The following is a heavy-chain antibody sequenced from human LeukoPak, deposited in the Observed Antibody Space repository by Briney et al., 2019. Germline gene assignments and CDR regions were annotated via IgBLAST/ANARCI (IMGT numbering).Heavy chain of an antibody. J-gene: IGHJ4*02. D-gene: IGHD5/OR15-5a*01. CDR1: GFTFSNYI. CDR3: ARVSFDY. V-gene: IGHV3-66*02. CDR2: INNGGDTT. Sequence: GGSLRLSCAASGFTFSNYIMTWVRQAPGKGLEWVSVINNGGDTTYYADSVKGRFTISRDNSKNTLYLQMNSLRAEDTAVYYCARVSFDYWGQGTLVTVSS.